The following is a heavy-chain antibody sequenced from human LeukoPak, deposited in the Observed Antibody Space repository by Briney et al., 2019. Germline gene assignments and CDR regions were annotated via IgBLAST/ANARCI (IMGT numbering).Heavy chain of an antibody. CDR3: AKVSSTYYYYMDV. Sequence: GGCLRLSCAASGFTFSSYAMSWVRPAPGKGLGWVSALSGSGGSTYYADSVKGRFTISRDNSKNTLYLQMNSLRAEDTAVYYCAKVSSTYYYYMDVWGKGTTVTVSS. D-gene: IGHD3-16*02. V-gene: IGHV3-23*01. CDR1: GFTFSSYA. J-gene: IGHJ6*03. CDR2: LSGSGGST.